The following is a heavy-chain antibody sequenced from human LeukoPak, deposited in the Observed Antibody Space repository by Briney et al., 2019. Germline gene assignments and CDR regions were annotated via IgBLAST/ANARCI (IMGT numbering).Heavy chain of an antibody. V-gene: IGHV4-4*07. J-gene: IGHJ4*02. Sequence: SETLSLTCTVSGGSISSYYWSWIRQPAGKGLEWIGRIYTSGSTNYNPPLKSRVTMSVDTSKNQFSLKLSSVTAADTAVYYCARGHSSGYFREPDHFDYWGQGTLVTVSS. CDR2: IYTSGST. CDR1: GGSISSYY. CDR3: ARGHSSGYFREPDHFDY. D-gene: IGHD3-22*01.